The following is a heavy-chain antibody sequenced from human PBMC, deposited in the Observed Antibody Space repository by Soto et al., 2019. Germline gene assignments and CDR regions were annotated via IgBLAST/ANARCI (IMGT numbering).Heavy chain of an antibody. D-gene: IGHD1-26*01. Sequence: SVKVSCKASGYSFTSYGISWVRQAPGQGLEWMGWISAYNGNKKYAQKLQGRVTMTTDTSTSTAYMELRSLRSDDTAVYYCARTVGATYAFDIWGQGKMVTVSS. V-gene: IGHV1-18*01. CDR1: GYSFTSYG. J-gene: IGHJ3*02. CDR2: ISAYNGNK. CDR3: ARTVGATYAFDI.